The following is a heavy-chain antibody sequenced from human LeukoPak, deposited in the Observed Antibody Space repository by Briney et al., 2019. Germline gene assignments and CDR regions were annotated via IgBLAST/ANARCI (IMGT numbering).Heavy chain of an antibody. CDR1: GFTFSSYW. D-gene: IGHD4-17*01. CDR2: INSDGSST. CDR3: ARDRGLPHRHFDY. J-gene: IGHJ4*02. V-gene: IGHV3-74*01. Sequence: PGGSLRLSCAASGFTFSSYWMHWVRQAPGKGLVWVSRINSDGSSTSYADSVKGRFTISRDNAKNTLYLQVNSLRAEDTAVYYCARDRGLPHRHFDYWGQGTLVTVSS.